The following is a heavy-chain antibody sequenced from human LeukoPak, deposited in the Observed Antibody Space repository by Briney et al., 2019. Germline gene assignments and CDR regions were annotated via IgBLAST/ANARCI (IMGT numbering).Heavy chain of an antibody. CDR1: GYTFTSYA. Sequence: ASVTVSCTASGYTFTSYAMHWVRQAPGQRLEWMGWINDGNGNTKYSQKFQGRVTITRDTSASTAYMELSSLRSEDTAVYYCARAGLRGGNYWGQGTLVTVSS. J-gene: IGHJ4*02. CDR3: ARAGLRGGNY. V-gene: IGHV1-3*01. CDR2: INDGNGNT.